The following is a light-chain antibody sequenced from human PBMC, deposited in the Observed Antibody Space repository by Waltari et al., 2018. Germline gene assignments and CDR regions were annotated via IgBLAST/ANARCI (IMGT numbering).Light chain of an antibody. CDR1: QGISNS. Sequence: DIQMTPSPSSLSASVGDRVTLTCRASQGISNSLAWYQQKPGKAPKLLLYGASRLESGVPPRFSGSGSGTDYTLTISSLQPDDFATYYCQQYYFTPYTFGQGTKLDIK. J-gene: IGKJ2*01. CDR3: QQYYFTPYT. V-gene: IGKV1-NL1*01. CDR2: GAS.